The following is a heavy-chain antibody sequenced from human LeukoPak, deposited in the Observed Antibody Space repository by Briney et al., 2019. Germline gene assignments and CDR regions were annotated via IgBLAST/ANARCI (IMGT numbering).Heavy chain of an antibody. V-gene: IGHV1-8*01. CDR1: GYTFTSYD. D-gene: IGHD3-22*01. CDR2: MNPNSGNT. Sequence: VKVSCKASGYTFTSYDINWVRQATGQGLEWMGWMNPNSGNTGYAQKFQGRVTMTRTTTISTAYMELSSRRSDDTAVYYWARELYYDRSGYYRLWGQGTLVTVSS. CDR3: ARELYYDRSGYYRL. J-gene: IGHJ4*02.